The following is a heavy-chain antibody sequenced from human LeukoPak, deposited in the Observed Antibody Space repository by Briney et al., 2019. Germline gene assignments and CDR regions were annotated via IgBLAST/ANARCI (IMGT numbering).Heavy chain of an antibody. CDR2: IYYSGST. J-gene: IGHJ4*02. CDR1: GGSISSYY. CDR3: ARDGLFPFDY. V-gene: IGHV4-59*12. D-gene: IGHD2-21*01. Sequence: SETLSLTCTVSGGSISSYYWSWIRQPPGKGLEWIGYIYYSGSTNYNPSLKSRVTISVDTSKNQFSLKLSSVTAADTAVYYCARDGLFPFDYWGQGTLVTVSS.